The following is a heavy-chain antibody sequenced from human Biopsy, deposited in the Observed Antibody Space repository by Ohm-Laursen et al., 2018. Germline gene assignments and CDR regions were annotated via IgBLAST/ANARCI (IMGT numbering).Heavy chain of an antibody. CDR3: AGCPHSGSHSCFDY. J-gene: IGHJ4*02. CDR1: GGTFALSA. CDR2: IIPMFGTA. D-gene: IGHD1-26*01. V-gene: IGHV1-69*01. Sequence: SSVKASCKLSGGTFALSAISWVRQAPGQGLEWMGGIIPMFGTANYAQMFQGRATISADESTSTSYMELSSLTTEDTAIYYCAGCPHSGSHSCFDYWGRGTLVTVSS.